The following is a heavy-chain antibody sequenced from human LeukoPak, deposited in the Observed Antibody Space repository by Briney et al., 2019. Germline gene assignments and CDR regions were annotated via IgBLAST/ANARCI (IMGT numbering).Heavy chain of an antibody. CDR2: IIPILGIA. CDR3: ARDPSYSYGIFDY. J-gene: IGHJ4*02. V-gene: IGHV1-69*04. CDR1: GGTFSSYA. D-gene: IGHD5-18*01. Sequence: SVKVSCKASGGTFSSYAISWVRQAPGQGLEWMGRIIPILGIANYAQKFQGRVTITADKSTTTAYMELSSLRSEDTAVYYCARDPSYSYGIFDYWGQGTLVTVSS.